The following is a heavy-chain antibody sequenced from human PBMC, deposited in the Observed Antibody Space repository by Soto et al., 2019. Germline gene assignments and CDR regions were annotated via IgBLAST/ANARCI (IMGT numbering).Heavy chain of an antibody. D-gene: IGHD4-17*01. J-gene: IGHJ4*02. Sequence: GGSLRLSCAASGFTFSSYWMHWVRQAPGKGLVWVSRINSDGSSTSYADSVKGRFTISRDNAKNTLYLQMNSLRAEDTAVYYCAREAMDDYGDYDYWGQGTLVTVSS. CDR1: GFTFSSYW. V-gene: IGHV3-74*01. CDR2: INSDGSST. CDR3: AREAMDDYGDYDY.